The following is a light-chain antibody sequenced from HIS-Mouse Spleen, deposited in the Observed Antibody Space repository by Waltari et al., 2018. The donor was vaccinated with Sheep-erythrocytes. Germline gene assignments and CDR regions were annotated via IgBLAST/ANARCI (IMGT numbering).Light chain of an antibody. CDR1: SSDVGGYNY. CDR3: CSYAGSYNHV. V-gene: IGLV2-11*01. Sequence: QSALTQPRSVSGSPGQSVTISCTGTSSDVGGYNYVSWYQQHPGKAPKLMIYDVSTRTSGVPARFSGPKSGNTASLTISGLPAEDEADYYCCSYAGSYNHVFATGTKVTVL. J-gene: IGLJ1*01. CDR2: DVS.